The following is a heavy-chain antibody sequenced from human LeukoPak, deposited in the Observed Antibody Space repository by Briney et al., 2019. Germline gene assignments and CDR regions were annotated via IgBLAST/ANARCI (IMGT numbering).Heavy chain of an antibody. Sequence: GGSLRLSCVVSGLTVSSNYMSWVRQAPGKGLEWVSVIYSGGTTNYADSVKGRFLVYRDNSKNTLYLQMNSLRAEDTAVYYCASKLTTGYWGQGTLVTVSS. CDR3: ASKLTTGY. V-gene: IGHV3-66*01. CDR2: IYSGGTT. J-gene: IGHJ4*02. D-gene: IGHD1-1*01. CDR1: GLTVSSNY.